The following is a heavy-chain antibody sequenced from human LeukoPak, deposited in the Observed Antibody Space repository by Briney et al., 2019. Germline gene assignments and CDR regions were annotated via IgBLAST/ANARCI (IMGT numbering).Heavy chain of an antibody. CDR3: ARDLLWELLRGGYYYGMDV. V-gene: IGHV1-18*01. Sequence: GASVKVSCKASGYTFTSYGISWVRQAPGQGLEWMGWISAYNGNTNYAQKLQGRVTMTTDTSTSTAYMELRSLRSVDTAVYYCARDLLWELLRGGYYYGMDVWGQGTTVTVSS. CDR1: GYTFTSYG. D-gene: IGHD1-26*01. CDR2: ISAYNGNT. J-gene: IGHJ6*02.